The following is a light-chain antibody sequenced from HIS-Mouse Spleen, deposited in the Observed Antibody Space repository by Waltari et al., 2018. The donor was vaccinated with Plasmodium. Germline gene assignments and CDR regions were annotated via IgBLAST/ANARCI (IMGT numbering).Light chain of an antibody. V-gene: IGKV3-15*01. CDR1: QSVSSN. J-gene: IGKJ3*01. CDR2: GAS. CDR3: QQYNNWSFT. Sequence: EIVMTQSPATLSVSPGDRATLSCRASQSVSSNLAWYQQKPGQAPQLLIYGASTRATGIPARFSGSGSGTEFTLTISSLQSEDFAVYYCQQYNNWSFTFGPGTKVDIK.